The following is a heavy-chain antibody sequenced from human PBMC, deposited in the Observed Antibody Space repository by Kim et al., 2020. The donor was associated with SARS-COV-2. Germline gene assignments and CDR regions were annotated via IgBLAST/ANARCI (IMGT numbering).Heavy chain of an antibody. CDR2: IIARNGDT. D-gene: IGHD2-15*01. V-gene: IGHV1-3*01. J-gene: IGHJ4*02. CDR3: ARGMSSGSSWPTLDY. CDR1: GYTFSAYA. Sequence: ASVKVSCKASGYTFSAYAIHWVRQAPGQRLEWMGWIIARNGDTKYSQNFQGRVTITRDTSATTVSMEVNSLTSEDTAVYYCARGMSSGSSWPTLDYWGQGTLVTVSS.